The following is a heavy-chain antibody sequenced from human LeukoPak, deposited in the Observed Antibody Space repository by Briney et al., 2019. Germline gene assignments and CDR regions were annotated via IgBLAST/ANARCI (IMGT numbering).Heavy chain of an antibody. V-gene: IGHV3-30*04. CDR1: GFTFSSYA. CDR3: ASSYSSSWGGGFDY. J-gene: IGHJ4*02. CDR2: ISYNGSNK. Sequence: PGGSLTLSCPASGFTFSSYAMHWVRQAPGKGLEWVGVISYNGSNKYYADTVKGRFTISRDNSKNTLYLQMNSLRAEDTAVYYCASSYSSSWGGGFDYWGQGTLVTVSS. D-gene: IGHD6-13*01.